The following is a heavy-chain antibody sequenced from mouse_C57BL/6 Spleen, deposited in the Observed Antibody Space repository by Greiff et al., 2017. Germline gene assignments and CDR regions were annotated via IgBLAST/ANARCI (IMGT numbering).Heavy chain of an antibody. CDR1: GFTFSSYA. V-gene: IGHV5-9-1*02. J-gene: IGHJ2*01. CDR3: TREGGNYFYY. D-gene: IGHD1-1*02. CDR2: ISSGGDYI. Sequence: EVKVEESGEGLVKPGGSLKLSCAASGFTFSSYAMSWVRQTPEKRLEWVAYISSGGDYIYYADTVKGRFTISRDNARNTLYLQMSSLKSEDTAMYYCTREGGNYFYYRGQGTTLTVSS.